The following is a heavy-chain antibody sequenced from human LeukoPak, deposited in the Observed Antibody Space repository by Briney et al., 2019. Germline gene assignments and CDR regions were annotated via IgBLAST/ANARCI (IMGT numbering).Heavy chain of an antibody. CDR1: GFTFRTYG. J-gene: IGHJ4*02. Sequence: GGSLRLSCAASGFTFRTYGMHWVRQAPGKGLEWAAVIWYDGSNKYYADSVKGRFTISRDNSKNTLYLQMNSLRAEDTAVYYCARGTRYDSSGYYSQDLDYWGQGTMVTVSS. V-gene: IGHV3-33*01. D-gene: IGHD3-22*01. CDR3: ARGTRYDSSGYYSQDLDY. CDR2: IWYDGSNK.